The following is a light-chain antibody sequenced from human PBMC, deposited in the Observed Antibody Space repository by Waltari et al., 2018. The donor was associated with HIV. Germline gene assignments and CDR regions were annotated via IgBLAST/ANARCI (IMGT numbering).Light chain of an antibody. V-gene: IGKV1-5*03. J-gene: IGKJ1*01. CDR1: QNIDTW. CDR2: KAS. CDR3: QQYKISSPWT. Sequence: DIQMTPSPSTRSASVADTVTITCRASQNIDTWLAWYQQKSGTAPKLLLYKASSLESGVPSRFSGSGSGTEFTLTISSLQPDDFATYYCQQYKISSPWTFGQGTKVDI.